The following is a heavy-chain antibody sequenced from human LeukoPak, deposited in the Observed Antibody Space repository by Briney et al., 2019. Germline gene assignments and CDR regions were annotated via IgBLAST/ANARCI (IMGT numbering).Heavy chain of an antibody. J-gene: IGHJ3*02. CDR3: ASRYCTSTNCYAFDI. Sequence: GGSLRLSSAASGFTFSSYSMNWVRQAPGKGLEWVSSISSDSNYIFYADSVQGRFTISRDNAENSLFLQMNSLRAEDTAVYYCASRYCTSTNCYAFDIWGQGTMVTVSS. V-gene: IGHV3-21*01. D-gene: IGHD2-2*01. CDR1: GFTFSSYS. CDR2: ISSDSNYI.